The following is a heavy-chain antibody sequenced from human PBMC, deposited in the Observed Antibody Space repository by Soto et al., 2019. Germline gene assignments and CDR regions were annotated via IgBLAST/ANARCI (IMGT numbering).Heavy chain of an antibody. CDR3: ARGYSVDSSGYYSYYYYGMDV. J-gene: IGHJ6*02. V-gene: IGHV4-30-2*01. Sequence: QLQLQESGSGLVKPSQTLSLTCAVSGGSISSGGYSWSWIRQPPGKGLEWIGYIYHSGSTYYNPSLKSRVTISVDRSKNQFSLKLSSVTAADTAVYYCARGYSVDSSGYYSYYYYGMDVWGQGTTVTVSS. CDR2: IYHSGST. CDR1: GGSISSGGYS. D-gene: IGHD3-22*01.